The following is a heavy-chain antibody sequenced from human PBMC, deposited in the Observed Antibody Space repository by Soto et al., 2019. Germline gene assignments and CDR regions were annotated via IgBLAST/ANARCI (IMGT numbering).Heavy chain of an antibody. Sequence: QVPLVQSGAEVKKPGASVKVSCKASGYTFTGFYMHWVRQAPGQGLEWMGWINPNSGATEYAQNFQGWVTMTRDTSISTAYMELSRLKSDDTAVYYCASGGSTVTREFDYWGQGTLVSVSS. CDR1: GYTFTGFY. V-gene: IGHV1-2*04. CDR2: INPNSGAT. CDR3: ASGGSTVTREFDY. J-gene: IGHJ4*02. D-gene: IGHD4-17*01.